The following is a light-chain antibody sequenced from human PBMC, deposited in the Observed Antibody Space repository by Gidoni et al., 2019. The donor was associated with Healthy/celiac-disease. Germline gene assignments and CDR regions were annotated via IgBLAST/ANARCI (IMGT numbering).Light chain of an antibody. J-gene: IGLJ2*01. V-gene: IGLV3-19*01. CDR3: NSRDSSGVV. Sequence: SSELTQDPAVSVALGQTVRITCQGDSLRSYYASWYQQKPGQAPVLVIYGKNNRPSGIPDRFSGSSSGNTASLTITGAQAEDEADYYCNSRDSSGVVFGGGIKLTVL. CDR1: SLRSYY. CDR2: GKN.